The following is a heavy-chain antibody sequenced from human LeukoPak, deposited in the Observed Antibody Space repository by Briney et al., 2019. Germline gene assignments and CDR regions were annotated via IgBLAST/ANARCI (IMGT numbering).Heavy chain of an antibody. D-gene: IGHD1-26*01. CDR1: GYTFTSYG. J-gene: IGHJ3*02. V-gene: IGHV1-18*01. CDR2: ISAYNGNT. CDR3: ARSSIVGATKGYSAFDI. Sequence: GASVKVSCKASGYTFTSYGISWVRQAPGQGLEWMGWISAYNGNTNYAQKFQGRVTMTRDTSISTAYMELSRLRSDDTAVYYCARSSIVGATKGYSAFDIWGQGTMVTVSS.